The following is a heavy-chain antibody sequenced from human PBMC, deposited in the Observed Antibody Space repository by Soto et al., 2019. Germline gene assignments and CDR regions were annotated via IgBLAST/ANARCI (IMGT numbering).Heavy chain of an antibody. D-gene: IGHD3-16*02. J-gene: IGHJ4*02. CDR2: IKSKTDGGTT. CDR3: VRDLDLYSPPPY. CDR1: GFSVSNAW. Sequence: PGGSLRLSCAASGFSVSNAWINWVRQVQGKGLEWVGRIKSKTDGGTTDFAAPVKGRFTISRDNAKNTLHLQMNSLRAEDTAVYYCVRDLDLYSPPPYWGQGTLVTVSS. V-gene: IGHV3-15*07.